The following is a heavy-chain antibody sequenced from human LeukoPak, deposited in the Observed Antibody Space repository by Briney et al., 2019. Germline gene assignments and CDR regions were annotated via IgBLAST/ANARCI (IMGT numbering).Heavy chain of an antibody. CDR3: AVSFGGYDAGFY. J-gene: IGHJ4*02. Sequence: SSETLSLTCDVSGYSITNGYYWGWIRPPPGKGLQWIGSIHHSGATSYNPSRKTRVTTSGDTSKNQFSLRLSSVTAADTAVYFCAVSFGGYDAGFYWGQGTLVTVSS. D-gene: IGHD3-3*01. CDR2: IHHSGAT. CDR1: GYSITNGYY. V-gene: IGHV4-38-2*01.